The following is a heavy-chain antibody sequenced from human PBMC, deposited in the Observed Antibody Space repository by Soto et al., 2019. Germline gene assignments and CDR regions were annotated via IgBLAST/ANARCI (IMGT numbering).Heavy chain of an antibody. Sequence: GGSLRLSCGASGFMFTKSTMNWVRQAPGKGLEWVSSITSASDYIFYADSVKGRFTISRDNANNSLYLQMNSLRAEDTAVYYCARVGTGSSTPLDIWGQGTMVTV. CDR1: GFMFTKST. CDR2: ITSASDYI. CDR3: ARVGTGSSTPLDI. V-gene: IGHV3-21*01. J-gene: IGHJ3*02. D-gene: IGHD3-9*01.